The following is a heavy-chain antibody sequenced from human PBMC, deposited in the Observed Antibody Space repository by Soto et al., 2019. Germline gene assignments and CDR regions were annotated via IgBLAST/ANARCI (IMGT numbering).Heavy chain of an antibody. CDR2: IIPILGIA. Sequence: FSLKVSCKGAGDACSGYPISCVRQTPGQGIEWMGRIIPILGIANYAQKFQGRVTITADKSTSTAYMELSSLRSEDTAVYYCAREGETAIGYDFWSGYYNSPYYYSYMDVWGKGTTVTVSS. J-gene: IGHJ6*03. CDR1: GDACSGYP. V-gene: IGHV1-69*04. CDR3: AREGETAIGYDFWSGYYNSPYYYSYMDV. D-gene: IGHD3-3*01.